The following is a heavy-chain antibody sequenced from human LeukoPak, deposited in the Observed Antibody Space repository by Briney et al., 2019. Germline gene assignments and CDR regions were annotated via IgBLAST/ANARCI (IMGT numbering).Heavy chain of an antibody. CDR2: VWYDGNNE. V-gene: IGHV3-33*08. CDR3: ARDRSPYYYDDMAWYGMDV. J-gene: IGHJ6*02. CDR1: GFTFTSSY. Sequence: GGSLRLSCAASGFTFTSSYMHWVRQAPGKGLEWVALVWYDGNNEYYADSVKGRFTISRDNSKKTLYLQMNSLRGDDTAVYYCARDRSPYYYDDMAWYGMDVWGQGTTVTVSS. D-gene: IGHD3-22*01.